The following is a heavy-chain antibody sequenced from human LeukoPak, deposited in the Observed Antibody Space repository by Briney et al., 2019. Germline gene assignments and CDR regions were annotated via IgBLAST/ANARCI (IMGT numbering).Heavy chain of an antibody. CDR2: INSSSSTV. D-gene: IGHD5-12*01. J-gene: IGHJ4*02. Sequence: PGGSLRLSCAASGFTFSDYSMNWVRQAPGKGLEWVSYINSSSSTVYYADSVKGRFTISRDNAKNSLYLQMNSLRDENTAVYYGARYVRWLRFVFDHWGQGIPVTVSS. CDR1: GFTFSDYS. CDR3: ARYVRWLRFVFDH. V-gene: IGHV3-48*02.